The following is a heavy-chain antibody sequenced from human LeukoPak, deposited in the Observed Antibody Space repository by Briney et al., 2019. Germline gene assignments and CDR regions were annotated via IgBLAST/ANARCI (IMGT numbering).Heavy chain of an antibody. CDR2: ISGSGGST. V-gene: IGHV3-23*01. Sequence: PGGSLRLSCAASGFTFSSYAMSWVRQAPGKGREWVSAISGSGGSTYYADSVKGRFTISRDNSKNTLYLQMNSLRAEDAAVYYCAKSVSWQLVDWFDPWGQGTLVTVSS. CDR1: GFTFSSYA. J-gene: IGHJ5*02. CDR3: AKSVSWQLVDWFDP. D-gene: IGHD6-6*01.